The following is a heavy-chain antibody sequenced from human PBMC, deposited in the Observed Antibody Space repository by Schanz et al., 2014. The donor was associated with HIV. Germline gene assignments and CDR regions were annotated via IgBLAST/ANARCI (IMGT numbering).Heavy chain of an antibody. Sequence: QVQLVQSGAEMKKPGASVKVSCKASGYTFTSQYIHWVRQAPGQGLQWMGWVKPNDGGTYYPQKFKGRVAMTRDTSITTASMELSRLRSDDTAIYFCARNRYNLLPFDFWGQGTLVTVSS. J-gene: IGHJ4*02. CDR3: ARNRYNLLPFDF. CDR2: VKPNDGGT. V-gene: IGHV1-2*02. CDR1: GYTFTSQY. D-gene: IGHD2-2*01.